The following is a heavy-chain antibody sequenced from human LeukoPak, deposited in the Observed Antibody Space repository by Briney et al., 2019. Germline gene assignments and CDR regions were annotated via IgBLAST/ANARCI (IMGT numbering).Heavy chain of an antibody. CDR2: IYYSGST. CDR1: GGSISSDNYY. CDR3: ARDLAASDSSGYYPTFFDY. V-gene: IGHV4-39*07. D-gene: IGHD3-22*01. J-gene: IGHJ4*02. Sequence: NPSETLSLTCTVSGGSISSDNYYWGWIRQPPGKGLEWIGSIYYSGSTYYNPSLKSRVTISVDTSKNQFSLKLSSVTAADTAVYYCARDLAASDSSGYYPTFFDYWGQGTLVTVSS.